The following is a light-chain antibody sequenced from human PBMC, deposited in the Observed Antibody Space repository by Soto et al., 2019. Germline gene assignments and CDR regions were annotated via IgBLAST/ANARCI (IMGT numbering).Light chain of an antibody. CDR3: QQFKSYSGT. CDR1: QGISSY. Sequence: AIQMTQSPSSFSASPGDRVTITCRASQGISSYLAWYQQKPGKAPKLLIYAASTLQSGVPSRFSGSGSGTDFTLTISSLQSEDFATYFCQQFKSYSGTFGQGTKVDIK. J-gene: IGKJ1*01. V-gene: IGKV1-8*01. CDR2: AAS.